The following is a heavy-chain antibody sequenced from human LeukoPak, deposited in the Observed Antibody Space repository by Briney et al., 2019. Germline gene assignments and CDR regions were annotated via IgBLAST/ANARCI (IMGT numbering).Heavy chain of an antibody. Sequence: GGSLRLSCAASGFIFSNYAMNWVRQAPGKGLEWVSYISSSGSTIYYADSVEGRFTISRDNAKNSLYLQMNSLRAEDTAVYYCARARFNFDYWGQGTLVTVSS. CDR1: GFIFSNYA. J-gene: IGHJ4*02. CDR3: ARARFNFDY. D-gene: IGHD3-10*01. CDR2: ISSSGSTI. V-gene: IGHV3-48*03.